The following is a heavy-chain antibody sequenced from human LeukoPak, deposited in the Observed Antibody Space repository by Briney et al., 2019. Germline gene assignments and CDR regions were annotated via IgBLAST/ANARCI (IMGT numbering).Heavy chain of an antibody. J-gene: IGHJ5*02. CDR2: IYYSGST. V-gene: IGHV4-59*01. CDR3: ARFTPQGYGWGGYNRFDP. CDR1: GGSISSYY. Sequence: SETLSLTCTVSGGSISSYYWNWIRQTPGKGLEWIGYIYYSGSTNYNPSLKSRVTISVDMSKNQFSLNLTSVTAADTAVYYCARFTPQGYGWGGYNRFDPWGQGTLVTVSS. D-gene: IGHD3-16*01.